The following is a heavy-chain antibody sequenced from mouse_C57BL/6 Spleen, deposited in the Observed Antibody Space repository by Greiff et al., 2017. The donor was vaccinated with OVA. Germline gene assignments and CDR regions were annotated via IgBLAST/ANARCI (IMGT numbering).Heavy chain of an antibody. Sequence: EVMLVESGGGLVKPGGSLKLSCAASGFTFSDYGMHWVRQAPEKGLEWVAYISSGSSTIYYADTVKGRFTISRDNAKNTLFLQMTSLRSEDTAMYYCASCGYDYYAMDYWGQGTSVTVSS. CDR2: ISSGSSTI. CDR1: GFTFSDYG. J-gene: IGHJ4*01. V-gene: IGHV5-17*01. CDR3: ASCGYDYYAMDY. D-gene: IGHD2-2*01.